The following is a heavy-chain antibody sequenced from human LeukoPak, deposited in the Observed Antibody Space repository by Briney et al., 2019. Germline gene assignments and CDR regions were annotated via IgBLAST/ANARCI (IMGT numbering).Heavy chain of an antibody. Sequence: SETLSLTCTVSGGSISSYYWSWIRQPPGKGLEWIGYIYYSGSTNYNPSLKSRVTISVDTSKNQFSLKLSSVTAADTAVYYCARDDVVMGAFDIWGQGTMVTVSP. V-gene: IGHV4-59*01. J-gene: IGHJ3*02. CDR1: GGSISSYY. CDR2: IYYSGST. D-gene: IGHD4-23*01. CDR3: ARDDVVMGAFDI.